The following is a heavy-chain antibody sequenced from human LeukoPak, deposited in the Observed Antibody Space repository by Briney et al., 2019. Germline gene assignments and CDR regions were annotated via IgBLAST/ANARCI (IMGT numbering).Heavy chain of an antibody. CDR1: GGSISSSSYY. Sequence: SETLSLTCTVSGGSISSSSYYWGWIRQPPGKGLEWIGSIYYSGSTYYNPSLKSRVTISVDTSKNQFSLKLSSVTAADTAVYYCARGWNPQGAFDIWGQGTMVTVSS. D-gene: IGHD1-1*01. V-gene: IGHV4-39*07. CDR3: ARGWNPQGAFDI. J-gene: IGHJ3*02. CDR2: IYYSGST.